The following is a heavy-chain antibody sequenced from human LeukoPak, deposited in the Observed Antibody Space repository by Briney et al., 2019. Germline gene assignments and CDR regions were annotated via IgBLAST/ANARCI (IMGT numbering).Heavy chain of an antibody. CDR2: IKSKTDGGTT. V-gene: IGHV3-15*01. D-gene: IGHD3-9*01. CDR1: GFTFSNAW. J-gene: IGHJ3*02. Sequence: TGGSLRLSCAASGFTFSNAWMSWVRQAPGKGLEWVGRIKSKTDGGTTDYAAPVKGRFTSSRDDSKNTLYLQMNSLKTEDTAVYYCTTEGILTGYRNAFDIWGQGTMVTVSS. CDR3: TTEGILTGYRNAFDI.